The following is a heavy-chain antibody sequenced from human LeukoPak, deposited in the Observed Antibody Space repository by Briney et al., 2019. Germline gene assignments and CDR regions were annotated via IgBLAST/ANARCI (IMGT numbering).Heavy chain of an antibody. CDR2: IHYSGST. V-gene: IGHV4-31*03. CDR3: ARGGRTNCSGGSCYLGWFDP. CDR1: GGSISSGGYY. D-gene: IGHD2-15*01. Sequence: SQTLSLTCTVSGGSISSGGYYWNWIRQHPGKSLEWIGYIHYSGSTYYNPSLKSRVTISVDTSKNQFSLKLSSVTAADTAVYYCARGGRTNCSGGSCYLGWFDPWGQGTLVTVPS. J-gene: IGHJ5*02.